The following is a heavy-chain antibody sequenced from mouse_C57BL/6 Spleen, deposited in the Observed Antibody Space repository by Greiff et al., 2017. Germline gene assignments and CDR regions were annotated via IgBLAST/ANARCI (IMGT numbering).Heavy chain of an antibody. Sequence: EVQVLEPGAGLVKPGASLKLSCAASGFTFSSYAMSWVRQTPEQRLVWVATISAGGSYTYYPDNVKGRFTIARDNATNNLYLQMSHLKAEDTAMYYCASDVYWGQGTMVTVSA. CDR3: ASDVY. J-gene: IGHJ3*01. CDR2: ISAGGSYT. V-gene: IGHV5-4*01. CDR1: GFTFSSYA.